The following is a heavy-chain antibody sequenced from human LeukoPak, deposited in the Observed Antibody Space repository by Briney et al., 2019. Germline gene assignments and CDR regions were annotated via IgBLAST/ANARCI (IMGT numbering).Heavy chain of an antibody. Sequence: SETLSLTCSVSGGSISSYYWSWIRQPPGKGLEWIAYMYYGGSTSYNPSLKSRVTISVDTSKNQFSLKLSSVTAADTAVYYCARSNYGDPGGFDYWGQGTLVTVSS. CDR2: MYYGGST. J-gene: IGHJ4*02. CDR3: ARSNYGDPGGFDY. D-gene: IGHD4-17*01. CDR1: GGSISSYY. V-gene: IGHV4-59*01.